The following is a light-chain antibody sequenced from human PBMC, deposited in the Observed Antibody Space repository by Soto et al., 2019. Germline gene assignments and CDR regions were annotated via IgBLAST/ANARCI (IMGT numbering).Light chain of an antibody. J-gene: IGKJ5*01. CDR2: GAY. V-gene: IGKV1-39*01. CDR1: HIISNN. CDR3: QPSYSSPIT. Sequence: DIEMTQSPSSLSASVGHRLTISGRSIHIISNNLNCYQKRPGKHPNLLIYGAYRLQSGATSRFSGSGSGTDFTLTISSLQTEDFATYYCQPSYSSPITFGPGTRLEIK.